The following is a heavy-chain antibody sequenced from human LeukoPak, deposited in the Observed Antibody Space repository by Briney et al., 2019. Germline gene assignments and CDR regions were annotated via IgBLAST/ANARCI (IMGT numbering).Heavy chain of an antibody. Sequence: GRSLRLSCAASGFTFDDYAMLWVRQAPGKGLEWVSGISRNSGSIGYADSVKGRFTISRDNAKNSLYLQMNSLRAEDTALYYCAKGLGAAGNGCWFDPWGQGTLVTVSS. CDR2: ISRNSGSI. D-gene: IGHD6-13*01. CDR1: GFTFDDYA. V-gene: IGHV3-9*01. J-gene: IGHJ5*02. CDR3: AKGLGAAGNGCWFDP.